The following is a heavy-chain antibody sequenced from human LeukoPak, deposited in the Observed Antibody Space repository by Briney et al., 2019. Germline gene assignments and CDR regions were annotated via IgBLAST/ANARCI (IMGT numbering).Heavy chain of an antibody. CDR1: GYAFTDYY. CDR3: ATFSRQQLVLHPFMDV. J-gene: IGHJ6*02. Sequence: ASVKVSCKASGYAFTDYYMHWVRQAPGQGLEWMGWINPRSGGTNYAQKFQGRVTMTEDTSTDTAYMELSSLRSEDTAVYYCATFSRQQLVLHPFMDVWGQGTTVTVSS. D-gene: IGHD6-13*01. CDR2: INPRSGGT. V-gene: IGHV1-2*02.